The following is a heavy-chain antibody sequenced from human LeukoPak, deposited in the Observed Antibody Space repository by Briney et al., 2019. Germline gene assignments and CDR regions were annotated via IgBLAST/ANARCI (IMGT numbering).Heavy chain of an antibody. CDR1: GFTFDDYS. CDR3: GRSYSSGWYGYFDY. Sequence: PGGSLRLSCAASGFTFDDYSMHWVRQAPGKGLEWVSGISWNSGSIGYADSVKGRFTISRDNAKNSLYLQMNSLRAEDMVLYYCGRSYSSGWYGYFDYWGQGTLVTVSS. D-gene: IGHD6-19*01. J-gene: IGHJ4*02. CDR2: ISWNSGSI. V-gene: IGHV3-9*03.